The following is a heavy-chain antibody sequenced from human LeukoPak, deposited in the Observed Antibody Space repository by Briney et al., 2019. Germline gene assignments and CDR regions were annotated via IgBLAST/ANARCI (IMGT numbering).Heavy chain of an antibody. CDR2: ISGSGGST. CDR3: AKEGDGSGSYYNPSWFDP. J-gene: IGHJ5*02. Sequence: GGSLRLSCAASGFTFSSYAMSWVRQAPGKGLEWVSAISGSGGSTYYADSVKGRFTISRDNSKNTLYLQMNSLRAEDTAVYYCAKEGDGSGSYYNPSWFDPWGQGTLVTVSS. V-gene: IGHV3-23*01. D-gene: IGHD3-10*01. CDR1: GFTFSSYA.